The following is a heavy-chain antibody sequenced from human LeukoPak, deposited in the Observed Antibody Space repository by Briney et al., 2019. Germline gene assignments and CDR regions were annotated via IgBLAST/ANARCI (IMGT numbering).Heavy chain of an antibody. CDR2: IIPILGIA. CDR3: ARESPKFGGFEY. CDR1: GGTFSSYA. Sequence: ASVKVSCKACGGTFSSYAISWMRQAPGQGLEWMGRIIPILGIANYAQKFQGRVTMTRDTSISTAYMELSRLRSDDTAVYYCARESPKFGGFEYWGQGTLVTVSS. J-gene: IGHJ4*02. V-gene: IGHV1-69*04. D-gene: IGHD3-16*01.